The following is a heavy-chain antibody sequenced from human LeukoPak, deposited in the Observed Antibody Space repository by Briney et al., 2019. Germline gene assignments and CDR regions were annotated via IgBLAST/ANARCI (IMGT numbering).Heavy chain of an antibody. D-gene: IGHD4-17*01. J-gene: IGHJ4*02. CDR3: ARDSYDYGDYSMARDFDY. V-gene: IGHV3-21*01. CDR1: GFTFSSYS. CDR2: ISSSSSYI. Sequence: PGGSLRLSCAASGFTFSSYSMNWVRQAPGKGLEWVSSISSSSSYIYYADSVKGRFTISRDNAKNSLYLQMNSLRAEDTAVYYCARDSYDYGDYSMARDFDYWGQGTLVTVSS.